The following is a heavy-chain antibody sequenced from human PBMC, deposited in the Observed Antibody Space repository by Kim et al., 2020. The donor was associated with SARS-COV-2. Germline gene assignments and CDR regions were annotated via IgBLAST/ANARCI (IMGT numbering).Heavy chain of an antibody. D-gene: IGHD3-10*01. CDR3: AMVFSRPL. J-gene: IGHJ4*02. Sequence: GGSLRLSCAASGFTFSSYWMHWVRQAPGKGLVSVSRINSDGSSTTYADSVKGRFTISRDNAKNTLYLQMNSLRAEDTAVYYCAMVFSRPLWGQGTLVTVSS. CDR1: GFTFSSYW. V-gene: IGHV3-74*01. CDR2: INSDGSST.